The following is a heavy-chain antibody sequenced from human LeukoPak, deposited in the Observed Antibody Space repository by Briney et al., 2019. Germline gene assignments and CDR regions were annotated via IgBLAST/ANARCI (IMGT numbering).Heavy chain of an antibody. D-gene: IGHD2-2*01. Sequence: PSETLSLTCTVSGGSISSYYWSWIRQPAGKELEWIGRIYTSGSTNYNPSLKSRVTMSVDTSKNQFSLKLSSVTAADTAVYYCARDLWDCSSTSCYYSWFDPWGQGTLVTVSS. CDR2: IYTSGST. V-gene: IGHV4-4*07. CDR3: ARDLWDCSSTSCYYSWFDP. CDR1: GGSISSYY. J-gene: IGHJ5*02.